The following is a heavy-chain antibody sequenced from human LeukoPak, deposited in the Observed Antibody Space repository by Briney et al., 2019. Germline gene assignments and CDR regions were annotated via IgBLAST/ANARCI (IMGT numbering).Heavy chain of an antibody. Sequence: SETLSLTCAVYGGSITSSKWWTWVRQPPGNGLELIGESHHSGSTNYNPSPESRVTISVDKYKKQFSLRLSSVTAAETAVYYCARLSPDGFDIWGQGTMVTVFS. D-gene: IGHD2/OR15-2a*01. CDR2: SHHSGST. CDR1: GGSITSSKW. J-gene: IGHJ3*02. CDR3: ARLSPDGFDI. V-gene: IGHV4-4*02.